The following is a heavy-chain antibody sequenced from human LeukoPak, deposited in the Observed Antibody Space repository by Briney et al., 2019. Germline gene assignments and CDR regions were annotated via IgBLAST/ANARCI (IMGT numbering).Heavy chain of an antibody. CDR1: GGSIGTYY. V-gene: IGHV4-59*08. CDR2: IYYSGST. D-gene: IGHD3-10*01. Sequence: SETLSLTCTVSGGSIGTYYWSWVRQSPGKGLEWIGYIYYSGSTNYNPSLKSRVTISVDTSKNQFSLKLSSVTAADTAVYYCARLMVRGVIRAFDPWGQGTLVTVSS. CDR3: ARLMVRGVIRAFDP. J-gene: IGHJ5*02.